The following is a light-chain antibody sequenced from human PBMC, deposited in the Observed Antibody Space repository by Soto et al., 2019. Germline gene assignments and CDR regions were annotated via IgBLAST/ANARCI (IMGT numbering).Light chain of an antibody. CDR2: DVS. Sequence: QSVLTQPASVSGSPGQSITISCTGTGRDVGANRYVSWYQQHPGQAPKLIIYDVSNRPSGVSDRFSGSKSGNTASLTISGLQSEDEADYYCDSYTSSSSYAFGTGTKVTVL. CDR1: GRDVGANRY. J-gene: IGLJ1*01. CDR3: DSYTSSSSYA. V-gene: IGLV2-14*01.